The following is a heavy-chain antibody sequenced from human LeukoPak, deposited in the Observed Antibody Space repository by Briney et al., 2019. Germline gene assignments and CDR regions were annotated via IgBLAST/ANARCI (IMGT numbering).Heavy chain of an antibody. CDR3: VRGRGDYGVDYFDY. J-gene: IGHJ4*02. CDR1: GGSFSGYY. Sequence: PSETLSLTCAVYGGSFSGYYWSWIRQPPGKGLEWIGEINHSGSTNYNPSLKSRVTISVDTSKNQFSLKLSSVTAADTAVYYCVRGRGDYGVDYFDYWGQGTLVTVSS. CDR2: INHSGST. D-gene: IGHD4-17*01. V-gene: IGHV4-34*01.